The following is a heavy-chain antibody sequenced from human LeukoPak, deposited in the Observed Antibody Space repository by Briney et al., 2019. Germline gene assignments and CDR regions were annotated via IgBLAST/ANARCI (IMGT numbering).Heavy chain of an antibody. CDR3: AKSTSFRYSSSWYPFDY. J-gene: IGHJ4*02. Sequence: GRSLRLSCAASGFTFSSYGMHWVRQAPGKGLEWVAVISYDGSNKYYADSVKGRFTISRDNSKNTLYLQMNSLRAEDTAVYYCAKSTSFRYSSSWYPFDYWGQGTLVTVSS. CDR2: ISYDGSNK. D-gene: IGHD6-13*01. V-gene: IGHV3-30*18. CDR1: GFTFSSYG.